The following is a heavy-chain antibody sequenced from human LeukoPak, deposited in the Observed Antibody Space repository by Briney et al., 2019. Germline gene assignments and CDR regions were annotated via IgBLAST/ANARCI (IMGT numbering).Heavy chain of an antibody. J-gene: IGHJ4*02. V-gene: IGHV3-21*01. D-gene: IGHD3-3*01. CDR2: ITSSSSYI. Sequence: GGSLRLSCAASGFTFSSYTMNWVRQAPGKGLEWVSSITSSSSYIDYADSVKGRFILSRDNANKSMSLQMNSLRAEDTAVYYCARGEWLFPVADYWGQGTLVNVSS. CDR3: ARGEWLFPVADY. CDR1: GFTFSSYT.